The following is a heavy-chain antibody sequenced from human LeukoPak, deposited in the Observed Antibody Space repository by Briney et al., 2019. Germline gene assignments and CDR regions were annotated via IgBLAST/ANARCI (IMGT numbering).Heavy chain of an antibody. V-gene: IGHV4-59*01. Sequence: PSETLSLTCTVSGGSISSYYWSWIRQPPGKGLEWIGYIYYSGSTNYNPSLKSRVTISVDTSKNQFSLKLSSVTAADTAVYYCARVGQQLYYYYMDVWGKGTTVTVSS. CDR3: ARVGQQLYYYYMDV. CDR1: GGSISSYY. CDR2: IYYSGST. D-gene: IGHD6-13*01. J-gene: IGHJ6*03.